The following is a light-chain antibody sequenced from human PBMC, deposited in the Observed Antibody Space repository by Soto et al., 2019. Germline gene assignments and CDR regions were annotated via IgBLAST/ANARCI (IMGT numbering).Light chain of an antibody. CDR2: GAS. CDR1: QSVSSSY. Sequence: EIVLTQSPGTLSLSPGERATLSCRASQSVSSSYLAWYQQKLGQAPRLLIYGASSRATGIPDRFSGSGSGTDLTLTISRLETEDFAVYYCQQYGSSSWTFGQGTKVEIK. CDR3: QQYGSSSWT. J-gene: IGKJ1*01. V-gene: IGKV3-20*01.